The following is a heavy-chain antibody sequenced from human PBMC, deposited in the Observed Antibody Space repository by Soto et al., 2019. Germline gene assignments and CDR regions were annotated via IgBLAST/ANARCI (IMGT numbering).Heavy chain of an antibody. J-gene: IGHJ4*02. Sequence: ASVKVSCKASGFTFTSSAVQWVRQARGQRLEWIGWIVVGSGNTNYAQKFQERVTITRDMSTSTAYMELSSLRSEDTAVYCCAAEGYDSSGYKPWGQGTLVTVSS. CDR2: IVVGSGNT. CDR3: AAEGYDSSGYKP. CDR1: GFTFTSSA. V-gene: IGHV1-58*01. D-gene: IGHD3-22*01.